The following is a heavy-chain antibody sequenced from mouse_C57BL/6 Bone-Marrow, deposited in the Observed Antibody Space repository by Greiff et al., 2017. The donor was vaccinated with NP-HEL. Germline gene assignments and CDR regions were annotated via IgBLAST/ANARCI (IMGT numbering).Heavy chain of an antibody. J-gene: IGHJ2*01. CDR2: IYPGDGDT. Sequence: QVQLQQSGPELVKPGASVKISCKASGYAFSSSWMNWVKQRPGKGLEWIGRIYPGDGDTNYNGKFKGKATLTADKSSSTAYMQLSSLTSEDSAVDFCARSHGSSLDYWGQGTTLTVSS. V-gene: IGHV1-82*01. CDR1: GYAFSSSW. D-gene: IGHD1-1*01. CDR3: ARSHGSSLDY.